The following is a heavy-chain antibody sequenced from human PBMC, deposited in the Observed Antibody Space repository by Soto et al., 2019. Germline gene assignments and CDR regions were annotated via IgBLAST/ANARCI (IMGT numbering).Heavy chain of an antibody. CDR3: ARVVIAAAGTRYYYYGMDV. CDR1: GYTFSSYF. D-gene: IGHD6-13*01. V-gene: IGHV1-18*01. Sequence: ASVKVSCKASGYTFSSYFISWVRQAPGQGLEWMGWISAYNGNTNYAQNLQGRVTMTTDTSTSTAYMELRSLRSDDTAVYYCARVVIAAAGTRYYYYGMDVWGQGTTVTVSS. J-gene: IGHJ6*02. CDR2: ISAYNGNT.